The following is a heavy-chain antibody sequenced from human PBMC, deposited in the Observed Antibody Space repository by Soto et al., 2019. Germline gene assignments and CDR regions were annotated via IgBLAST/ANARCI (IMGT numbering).Heavy chain of an antibody. J-gene: IGHJ4*02. V-gene: IGHV3-30*03. CDR2: ISYDGGLQ. D-gene: IGHD3-10*01. Sequence: QAQLVESGGGVVQPGRSLRLSCAASGFTFSSYGMHWVRQAPGTGLEWVAVISYDGGLQHYADSVKGRFTISRDNSKNMVSLQMNSLRAEDTAVYCCVSVRGYGHASVPYSWGQGTLVSVSS. CDR1: GFTFSSYG. CDR3: VSVRGYGHASVPYS.